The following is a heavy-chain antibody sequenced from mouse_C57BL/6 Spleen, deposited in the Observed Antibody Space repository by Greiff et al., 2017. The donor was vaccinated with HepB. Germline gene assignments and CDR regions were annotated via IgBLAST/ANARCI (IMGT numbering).Heavy chain of an antibody. Sequence: QVQLQQSGAELVRPGTSVKECCRASGYAFTNYLTEGVKRMPGQGLEWIGVINPGSGGTNYNEKFKGKATLTADKSSSTAYMQLSSLTSEDCAVYFCARTRFAYCGQGILATVSA. V-gene: IGHV1-54*01. CDR3: ARTRFAY. J-gene: IGHJ3*01. CDR1: GYAFTNYL. CDR2: INPGSGGT.